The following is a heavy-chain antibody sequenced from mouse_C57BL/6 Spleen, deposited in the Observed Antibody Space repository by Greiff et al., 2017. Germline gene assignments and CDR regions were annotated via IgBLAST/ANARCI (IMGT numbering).Heavy chain of an antibody. D-gene: IGHD1-1*01. CDR2: IDPNSGGT. J-gene: IGHJ3*01. CDR1: GYTFTSYW. Sequence: QVQLQQPGAELVKPGASVKLSCKASGYTFTSYWMHWVKQRPGRGLGGIGRIDPNSGGTKYNEKFKSKATITVNKPSSTAYMQLSSQTSEDSAVYYCARGYYYGSSPFAYWGQGTLVTVSA. CDR3: ARGYYYGSSPFAY. V-gene: IGHV1-72*01.